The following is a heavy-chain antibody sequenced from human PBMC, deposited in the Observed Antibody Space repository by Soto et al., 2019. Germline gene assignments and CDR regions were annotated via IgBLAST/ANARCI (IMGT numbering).Heavy chain of an antibody. J-gene: IGHJ6*02. CDR3: ARGISDYIVVVPSDLDV. Sequence: PGGSLRLSCAASGFTFSKYSMNWVRQAPGKGLEWVSSIASSSSHIYYADSMKGRFTISRDNAENSLYLQMNSLRADDTAVYFCARGISDYIVVVPSDLDVWGQGTTVTVSS. CDR1: GFTFSKYS. V-gene: IGHV3-21*01. CDR2: IASSSSHI. D-gene: IGHD2-2*01.